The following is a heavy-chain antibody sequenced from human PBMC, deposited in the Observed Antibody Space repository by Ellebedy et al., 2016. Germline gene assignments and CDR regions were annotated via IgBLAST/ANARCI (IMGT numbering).Heavy chain of an antibody. CDR1: GFTFSSYT. D-gene: IGHD1-7*01. V-gene: IGHV3-21*06. Sequence: GGSLRLSCAASGFTFSSYTMNWVRQAPGKGLEWVSSISSSSSYIFYADSLKGRFTISRDNAKNSLYLQMNSLRAEDTAVYYCARDPFSITRTTSHFDYWGQGTLVTVSS. CDR2: ISSSSSYI. J-gene: IGHJ4*02. CDR3: ARDPFSITRTTSHFDY.